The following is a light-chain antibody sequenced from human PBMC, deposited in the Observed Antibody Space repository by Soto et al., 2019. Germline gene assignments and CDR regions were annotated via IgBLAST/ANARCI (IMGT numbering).Light chain of an antibody. J-gene: IGKJ4*01. V-gene: IGKV1-39*01. CDR3: QQSYSTPLT. CDR1: QSIRSY. Sequence: DIQMTQSPSSLSASVGDRVTITCRASQSIRSYLNWYQQKPGKAPKLLIYTASSLQGGVPSRFTGSGSGTDFTLTISSLQPEEFATYYCQQSYSTPLTVGGGTKVDIK. CDR2: TAS.